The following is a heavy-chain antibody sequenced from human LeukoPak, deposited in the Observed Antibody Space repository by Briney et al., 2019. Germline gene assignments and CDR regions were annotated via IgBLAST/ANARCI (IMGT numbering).Heavy chain of an antibody. Sequence: GGSLRLSCAASGFTFSNAWMSWVRQAPGKGLEWVGRIKSKTDGGTTDYAAPVKGRFTISRDDSKNTLYLQMNSLKTEDTAVYYCTTDYYDSSGYYYLDWGQGTLVTVSS. D-gene: IGHD3-22*01. CDR3: TTDYYDSSGYYYLD. CDR1: GFTFSNAW. J-gene: IGHJ4*02. CDR2: IKSKTDGGTT. V-gene: IGHV3-15*01.